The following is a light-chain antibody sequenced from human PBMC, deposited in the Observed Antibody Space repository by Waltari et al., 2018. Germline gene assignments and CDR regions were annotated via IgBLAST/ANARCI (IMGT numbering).Light chain of an antibody. Sequence: IVITQSPATLSASPGERATLSCRASESIRNNLAWYQQKAGQAPRPLIFGASNRATGIPARFSGSGSGTEFALTISTLQSEDFAVYFCQHYNNQPLTFGGGTKVEIK. CDR2: GAS. CDR3: QHYNNQPLT. J-gene: IGKJ4*01. CDR1: ESIRNN. V-gene: IGKV3-15*01.